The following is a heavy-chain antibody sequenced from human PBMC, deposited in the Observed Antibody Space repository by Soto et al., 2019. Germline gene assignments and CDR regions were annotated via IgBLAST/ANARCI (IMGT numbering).Heavy chain of an antibody. CDR2: ISSSSSYT. CDR3: ARAMIFGVVTPFDY. D-gene: IGHD3-3*01. V-gene: IGHV3-11*06. J-gene: IGHJ4*02. Sequence: QVQLVESGGGLVKPGGSLRLSCAASGFTFSDYYMSWIRQAPGKGLEWVSYISSSSSYTNYADSVKGRFTISRDNAKNSLYLQMNSLRAEDTAVYYCARAMIFGVVTPFDYWGQGTLVTVSS. CDR1: GFTFSDYY.